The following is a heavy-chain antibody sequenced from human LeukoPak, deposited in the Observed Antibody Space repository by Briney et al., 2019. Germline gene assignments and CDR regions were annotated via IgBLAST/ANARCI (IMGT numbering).Heavy chain of an antibody. CDR1: GFTFAGYW. CDR3: VRDRGRASVDY. V-gene: IGHV3-7*01. J-gene: IGHJ4*02. D-gene: IGHD1-26*01. Sequence: GGSLRLSCAASGFTFAGYWISWVRQAPGKGLEWVANIKQDASEEYYVDSVKGRFTISRDNAKNSLYLQVNSLRAEDTAVYYCVRDRGRASVDYWGQGTLVTVSS. CDR2: IKQDASEE.